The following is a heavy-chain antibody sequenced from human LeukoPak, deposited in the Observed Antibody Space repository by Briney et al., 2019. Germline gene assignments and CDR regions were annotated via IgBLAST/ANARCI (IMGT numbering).Heavy chain of an antibody. V-gene: IGHV4-34*01. D-gene: IGHD5-18*01. J-gene: IGHJ4*02. CDR1: GGSFSGYY. CDR3: ARGKHTGLGY. CDR2: INHSGST. Sequence: SETLSLTCAVYGGSFSGYYWSWIRQPPGKGLEWIGEINHSGSTNYNPSLKSRVTISVDTSKNQFSLKLSSVTAADTAVHYCARGKHTGLGYWGQGTLVTVSS.